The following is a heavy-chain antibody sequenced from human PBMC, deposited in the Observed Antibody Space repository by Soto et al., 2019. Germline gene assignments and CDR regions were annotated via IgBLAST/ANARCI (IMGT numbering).Heavy chain of an antibody. J-gene: IGHJ4*02. CDR1: GGSISSSNW. CDR3: ARSGSYGVGYFDY. CDR2: IYHSGGT. V-gene: IGHV4-4*02. Sequence: QVQLQESGPGLVKPSGTLSLTCAVSGGSISSSNWWSWVRQPPGKGLEWIREIYHSGGTNYNPSLKSRVTISVDKSKNQFSLKLSSVTAADTAVYYWARSGSYGVGYFDYWGQGTLVTVSS. D-gene: IGHD1-26*01.